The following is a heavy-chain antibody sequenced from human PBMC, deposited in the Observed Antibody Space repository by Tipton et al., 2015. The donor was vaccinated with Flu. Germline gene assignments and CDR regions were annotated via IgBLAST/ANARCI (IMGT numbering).Heavy chain of an antibody. D-gene: IGHD1-14*01. Sequence: TLSLTCAVSGYSISSGYYWGWIRQPPGKGLEWIGSIYHSGSTYYNPSLKSRVTISVDTSKNQFSLKLSSVTAADTAVYYCARHVGRKDAFDIWGQGTMVTVSS. CDR1: GYSISSGYY. V-gene: IGHV4-38-2*01. CDR2: IYHSGST. CDR3: ARHVGRKDAFDI. J-gene: IGHJ3*02.